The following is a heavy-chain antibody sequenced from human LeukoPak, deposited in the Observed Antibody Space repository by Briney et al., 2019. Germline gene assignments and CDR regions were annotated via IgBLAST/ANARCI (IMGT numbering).Heavy chain of an antibody. D-gene: IGHD3-22*01. Sequence: PGGSLRLSCAASGFTFSSYGMHWVRQAPGKGLEWVAVIWYAGSNKYYADSVKGRFTISRDNSKNTLYLQMNSLRAEDTAVYYCARAYYYDSSGYYYWFDPWGQGTLVTVSS. CDR3: ARAYYYDSSGYYYWFDP. J-gene: IGHJ5*02. CDR2: IWYAGSNK. V-gene: IGHV3-33*01. CDR1: GFTFSSYG.